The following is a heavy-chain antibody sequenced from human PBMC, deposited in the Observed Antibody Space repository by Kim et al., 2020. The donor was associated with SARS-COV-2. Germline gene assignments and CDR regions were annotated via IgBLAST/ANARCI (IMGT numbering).Heavy chain of an antibody. CDR1: GFTFSSYA. D-gene: IGHD4-17*01. V-gene: IGHV3-23*03. CDR2: IYSGGSST. CDR3: AKHTVTTGADAFDI. Sequence: GGSLRLSCAASGFTFSSYAMSWVRQAPGKGLEWVSVIYSGGSSTYYADSVKGRFTISRDNSKNTLYLQMNSLRAEVTAVYYCAKHTVTTGADAFDIWGQGTMVTVSS. J-gene: IGHJ3*02.